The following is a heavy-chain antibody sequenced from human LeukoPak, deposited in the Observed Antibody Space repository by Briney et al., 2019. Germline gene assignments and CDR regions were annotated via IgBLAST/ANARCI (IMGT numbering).Heavy chain of an antibody. J-gene: IGHJ4*02. V-gene: IGHV5-51*01. D-gene: IGHD3-22*01. CDR3: ARLTDSSGYYPWYFDY. Sequence: GESLKISCKGSGYSFTSYWIGWVRQMPGKGLEWIGIIYPGDSDTSYSPSFQGQVTISADKSISTAYLQWSSLKASDTAMYYCARLTDSSGYYPWYFDYWGQGTLVIVSS. CDR2: IYPGDSDT. CDR1: GYSFTSYW.